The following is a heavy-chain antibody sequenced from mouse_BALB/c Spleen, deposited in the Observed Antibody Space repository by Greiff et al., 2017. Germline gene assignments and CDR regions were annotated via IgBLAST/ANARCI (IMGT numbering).Heavy chain of an antibody. CDR3: NAVITTGRAMDY. V-gene: IGHV14-4*02. Sequence: QLQQSGAELVRSGASVKLSCTASGFNIKDYYMHWVKQRPEQGLEWIGWIDPENGDTEYAPKFQGKATMTADTSSNTAYLQLSSLTSEDTAVYYCNAVITTGRAMDYWGQGTSVTVSS. CDR2: IDPENGDT. CDR1: GFNIKDYY. D-gene: IGHD2-4*01. J-gene: IGHJ4*01.